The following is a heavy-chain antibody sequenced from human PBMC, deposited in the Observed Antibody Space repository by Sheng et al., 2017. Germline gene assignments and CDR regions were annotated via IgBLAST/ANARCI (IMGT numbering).Heavy chain of an antibody. CDR2: ISGRSGSI. Sequence: EVQLVESGGGLVQPGGSLRLSCVASGFNFWTNHMAWVRQAPGRGLECVSSISGRSGSIYHADSVKGRFTISRDNAKNSLYLQMDSLRAEDTAVYYCARGDLLDWGQGTLVTVSS. V-gene: IGHV3-21*01. CDR1: GFNFWTNH. J-gene: IGHJ4*02. CDR3: ARGDLLD. D-gene: IGHD1-26*01.